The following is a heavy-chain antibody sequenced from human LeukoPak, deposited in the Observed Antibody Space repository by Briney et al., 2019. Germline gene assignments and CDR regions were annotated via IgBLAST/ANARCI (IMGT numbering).Heavy chain of an antibody. Sequence: PGGSLRLSCAASGFTFSSYEMNWVRQAPGKGLEWVSYISSSGCTIYYADSVKGRFTISRDNAKNSLYLQMNSLRAEDTAVYYCARDHFSGSPDCWGQGTLVTVSS. CDR1: GFTFSSYE. D-gene: IGHD1-26*01. J-gene: IGHJ4*02. CDR3: ARDHFSGSPDC. CDR2: ISSSGCTI. V-gene: IGHV3-48*03.